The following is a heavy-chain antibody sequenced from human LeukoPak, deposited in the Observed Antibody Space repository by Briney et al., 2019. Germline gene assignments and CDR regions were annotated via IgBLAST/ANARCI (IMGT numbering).Heavy chain of an antibody. D-gene: IGHD2-2*01. CDR2: IYPGDSDT. Sequence: GESLKISCKGSGYSFTNHWIGWVRQMPGKGQEWMGFIYPGDSDTRYSPSFQGQVTISADKSISTAYLQWSILKASDTAMYYCATGYCTSTSCYFDYWGQGTLVTVSS. CDR1: GYSFTNHW. V-gene: IGHV5-51*01. J-gene: IGHJ4*02. CDR3: ATGYCTSTSCYFDY.